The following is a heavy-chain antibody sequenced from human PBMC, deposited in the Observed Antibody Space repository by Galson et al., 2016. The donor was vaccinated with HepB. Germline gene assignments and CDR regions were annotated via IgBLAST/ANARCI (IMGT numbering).Heavy chain of an antibody. CDR3: AKGQQLAYFDY. D-gene: IGHD6-13*01. Sequence: SLRLSCAVSGFTFSSYWMSWVRQGPGKGLEWVAIIKQDGSEKYDVDSVKGRFTISRDNSKNTLYLQMNNLRAEDLAVYYCAKGQQLAYFDYWGQGTLVTVSS. CDR2: IKQDGSEK. V-gene: IGHV3-7*03. CDR1: GFTFSSYW. J-gene: IGHJ4*02.